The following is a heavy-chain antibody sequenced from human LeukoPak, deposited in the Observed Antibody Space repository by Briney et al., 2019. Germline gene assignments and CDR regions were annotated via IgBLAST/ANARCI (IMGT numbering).Heavy chain of an antibody. CDR1: GGSFSGYY. CDR3: AGGRVPLAFDI. Sequence: PSETLSLTCAVYGGSFSGYYWSWIRQPPGKGLEWIGEINHSGSTNYNPSLKSRVTISVDTSKNQFSLKLSSVTAADTAVYYCAGGRVPLAFDIWGQGTMVTVSS. CDR2: INHSGST. V-gene: IGHV4-34*01. J-gene: IGHJ3*02.